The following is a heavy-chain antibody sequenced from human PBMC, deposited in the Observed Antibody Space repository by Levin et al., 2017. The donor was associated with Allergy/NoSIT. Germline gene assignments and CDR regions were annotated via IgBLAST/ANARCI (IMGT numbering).Heavy chain of an antibody. Sequence: PGESLKISCAASGFTFSSYSMNWVRQAPGKGLEWVSSISSSSSYIYYADSVKGRFTISRDNAKNSLYLQMNSLRAEDTAVYYCARDLRYSGSYFPIDYWGQGTLVTVSS. D-gene: IGHD1-26*01. CDR3: ARDLRYSGSYFPIDY. V-gene: IGHV3-21*01. CDR2: ISSSSSYI. CDR1: GFTFSSYS. J-gene: IGHJ4*02.